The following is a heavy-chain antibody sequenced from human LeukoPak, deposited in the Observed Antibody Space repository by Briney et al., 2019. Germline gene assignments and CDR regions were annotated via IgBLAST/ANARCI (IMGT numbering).Heavy chain of an antibody. V-gene: IGHV1-8*01. Sequence: GASVKASCKASGYTFTSFDINWVRQATGQGLEWMGWMNPNNGNTGFVQKFQGRVTMTRNTSISTAYMELSSLRSDDTAVYYCARARITMMAFDVWGQGTVVTVSS. CDR3: ARARITMMAFDV. CDR2: MNPNNGNT. CDR1: GYTFTSFD. D-gene: IGHD3-22*01. J-gene: IGHJ3*01.